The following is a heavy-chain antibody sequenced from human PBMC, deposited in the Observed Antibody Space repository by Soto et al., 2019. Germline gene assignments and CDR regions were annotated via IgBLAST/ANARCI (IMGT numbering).Heavy chain of an antibody. CDR1: GGSLSGYY. CDR3: ARAESHSGYDSSTTSFDY. D-gene: IGHD5-12*01. CDR2: INHSGST. V-gene: IGHV4-34*01. Sequence: TSETLSLTCAVYGGSLSGYYWSWIRQPPGKGLEWIGEINHSGSTNYNPSLKSRVTISVDTSKNQFSLKLSSVTAADTAVYYCARAESHSGYDSSTTSFDYWGQGTLVTVSS. J-gene: IGHJ4*02.